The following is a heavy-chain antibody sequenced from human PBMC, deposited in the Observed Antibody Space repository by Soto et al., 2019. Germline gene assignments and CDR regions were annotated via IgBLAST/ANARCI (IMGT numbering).Heavy chain of an antibody. V-gene: IGHV1-3*01. J-gene: IGHJ6*02. CDR2: INAGNGNT. CDR1: GYTFTSYA. CDR3: ARVVVVPAAMRYYYYYYGMDV. D-gene: IGHD2-2*01. Sequence: ASVKVSCKASGYTFTSYAMHWVRQAPGQRLEWMGWINAGNGNTKYSQKFQGRVTITRDTSASTAYMELSSLRSEDTAVYYCARVVVVPAAMRYYYYYYGMDVWGQVTTVTVSS.